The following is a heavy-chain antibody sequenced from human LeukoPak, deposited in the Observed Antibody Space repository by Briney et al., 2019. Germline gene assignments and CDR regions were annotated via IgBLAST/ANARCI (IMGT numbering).Heavy chain of an antibody. Sequence: PSETLSLTCTVSGDSIRNGGYSWSWIRQPPGKGLEWVSAILGSGGSTYYADSVEGRFTVSRDNSKSTLYLQMNSLRAEDTALYYCAKWGDYDVLTGYYVPDYWGQGTLVTVSS. V-gene: IGHV3-23*01. CDR1: GDSIRNGGYS. D-gene: IGHD3-9*01. CDR2: ILGSGGST. CDR3: AKWGDYDVLTGYYVPDY. J-gene: IGHJ4*02.